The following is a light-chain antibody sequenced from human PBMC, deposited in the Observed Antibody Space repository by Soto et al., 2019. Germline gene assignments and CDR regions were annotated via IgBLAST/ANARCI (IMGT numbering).Light chain of an antibody. Sequence: QSVLTQPASVSGSPGQSITISCTGTSSDVGAYNYVSWYQQHPGKAPKLMIFEVSDRPSGVSNRFSGSKSGNTASLAITGLQAEDEADYYCQSYDSSLSGHVVFGGGTKLTVL. CDR3: QSYDSSLSGHVV. J-gene: IGLJ2*01. CDR1: SSDVGAYNY. CDR2: EVS. V-gene: IGLV2-14*01.